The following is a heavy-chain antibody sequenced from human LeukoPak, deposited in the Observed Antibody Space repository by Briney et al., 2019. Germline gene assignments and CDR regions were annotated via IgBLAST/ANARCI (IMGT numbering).Heavy chain of an antibody. CDR2: ISRSGGST. D-gene: IGHD3-10*01. Sequence: PGGALRVSLSASGFTFSSYAVSWGARAPGKGLEGVAAISRSGGSTSYADSVKGRFTISRDNSKNPLYLQMNSLRADDTAVYYCAQARLWFGESDHWGQGTLVTVSS. CDR1: GFTFSSYA. CDR3: AQARLWFGESDH. V-gene: IGHV3-23*01. J-gene: IGHJ4*02.